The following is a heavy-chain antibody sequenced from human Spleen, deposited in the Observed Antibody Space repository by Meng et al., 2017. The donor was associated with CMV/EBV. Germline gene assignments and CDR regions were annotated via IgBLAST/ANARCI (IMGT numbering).Heavy chain of an antibody. Sequence: GGSLRLSCAASGFYFPSYTMNWVRQAPGKGLEWVSAISSGGGSIYYADSVKSRFTISRDNPKNSLFLQMNSLTVEDTAVYYCAGDSDGDYLYNWFDSWGQGTLVTVSS. CDR3: AGDSDGDYLYNWFDS. CDR1: GFYFPSYT. J-gene: IGHJ5*01. V-gene: IGHV3-21*06. CDR2: ISSGGGSI. D-gene: IGHD4-17*01.